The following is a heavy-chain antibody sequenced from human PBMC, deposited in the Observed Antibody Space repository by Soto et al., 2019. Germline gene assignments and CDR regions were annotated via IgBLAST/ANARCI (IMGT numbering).Heavy chain of an antibody. CDR1: GFSFYVAW. D-gene: IGHD3-16*01. J-gene: IGHJ4*02. V-gene: IGHV3-15*01. Sequence: DVQLVESGGGLVEPGGSLRVSCTASGFSFYVAWMTWVRQAPGKGLEWLGRVKSGTSGGTVDYAAHVKGRFALSRDDSKNTVTLQMNSVKMEDTAVYYCGAEVAEVGRGEFDYWGQGALVTVSS. CDR2: VKSGTSGGTV. CDR3: GAEVAEVGRGEFDY.